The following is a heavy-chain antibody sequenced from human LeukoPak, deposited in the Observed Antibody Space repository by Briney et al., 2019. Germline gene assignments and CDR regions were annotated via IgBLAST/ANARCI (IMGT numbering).Heavy chain of an antibody. J-gene: IGHJ5*02. CDR3: ARGGYCSSTSCLKGCFDP. V-gene: IGHV3-7*03. Sequence: GGSLRLSCAASGFTFSSYWMSWVRQAPGKGLEWVANIKQDGSEKYYVDSVKGRFTISRDNAKNSLYLQMNSLRAEDTAVYYCARGGYCSSTSCLKGCFDPWGQGTLVTVSS. CDR2: IKQDGSEK. CDR1: GFTFSSYW. D-gene: IGHD2-2*01.